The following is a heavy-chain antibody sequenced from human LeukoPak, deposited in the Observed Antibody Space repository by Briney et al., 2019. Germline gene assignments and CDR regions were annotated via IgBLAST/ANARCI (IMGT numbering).Heavy chain of an antibody. CDR3: ARGLWFGDENPPYFDY. D-gene: IGHD3-10*01. V-gene: IGHV4-39*07. CDR1: GGSISSRSCY. Sequence: SETLSLTCSVSGGSISSRSCYWGWIRQPPGKGLEWIGGIYYSGSTYYNPSLKSRVTISVDTSKNQFSLKLSSVTAADTAVYYCARGLWFGDENPPYFDYWGQGTLVTVSS. CDR2: IYYSGST. J-gene: IGHJ4*02.